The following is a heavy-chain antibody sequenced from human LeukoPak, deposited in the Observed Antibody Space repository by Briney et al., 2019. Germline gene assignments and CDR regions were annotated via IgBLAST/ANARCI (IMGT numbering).Heavy chain of an antibody. V-gene: IGHV4-30-4*01. J-gene: IGHJ4*02. CDR2: IYYSGTT. Sequence: SETLSLTCTVSGGAISSGDDYWSWIRQPPGKALEWIGYIYYSGTTYYNPSLKSRASLSVDTSKNQFSLKLSSVTAADTALYFCARLVGYYSRGSCYHFDYWGQGSLVTVSS. CDR1: GGAISSGDDY. D-gene: IGHD2-15*01. CDR3: ARLVGYYSRGSCYHFDY.